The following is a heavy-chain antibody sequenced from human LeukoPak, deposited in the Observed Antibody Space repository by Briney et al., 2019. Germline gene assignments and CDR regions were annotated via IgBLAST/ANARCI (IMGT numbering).Heavy chain of an antibody. V-gene: IGHV4-39*07. Sequence: SETLSLTCTVSGGSISSSNYYWGWIRQSPGKGLEWIASISYSGTTYYNPSLQSRVTISRDTSKNHFSVHLNSVTAADTAVYYCTRVCTGSLSEHWGQGTLVTVSS. CDR1: GGSISSSNYY. D-gene: IGHD2-8*02. CDR3: TRVCTGSLSEH. CDR2: ISYSGTT. J-gene: IGHJ1*01.